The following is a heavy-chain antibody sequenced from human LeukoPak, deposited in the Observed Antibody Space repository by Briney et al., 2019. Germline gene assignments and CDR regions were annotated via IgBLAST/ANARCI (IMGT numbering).Heavy chain of an antibody. CDR2: ISGHGGVT. J-gene: IGHJ6*02. D-gene: IGHD3-22*01. V-gene: IGHV3-23*01. CDR3: ARDRNYYDSSGPPYYYSALDV. Sequence: GGSLRLSCAASGFSFSSYGMSWVRQAPGKGLEWVSSISGHGGVTYYADSVKGRVTISRDNSNNTLHLQMNSLRAEDTAVYYCARDRNYYDSSGPPYYYSALDVWGQGTTVTVSS. CDR1: GFSFSSYG.